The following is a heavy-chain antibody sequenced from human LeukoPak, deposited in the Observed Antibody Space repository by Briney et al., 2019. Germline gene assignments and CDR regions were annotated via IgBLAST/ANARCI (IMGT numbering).Heavy chain of an antibody. Sequence: PGRSLRLSCAASGFTFSSYAMHLVRQAPGKGLEWVAVISYDGSNKYYADSVKGRFTISRDNSKNTLYLQMNSLRAEDTAVYYCARDSTTAWYNWFDPWGQGTLVTVSS. CDR1: GFTFSSYA. CDR2: ISYDGSNK. V-gene: IGHV3-30-3*01. CDR3: ARDSTTAWYNWFDP. J-gene: IGHJ5*02. D-gene: IGHD4-17*01.